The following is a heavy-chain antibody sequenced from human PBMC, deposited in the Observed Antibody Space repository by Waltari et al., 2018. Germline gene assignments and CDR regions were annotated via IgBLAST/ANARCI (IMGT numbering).Heavy chain of an antibody. CDR2: IYHSGAT. Sequence: QVQLQESGPGLVKPSETLSLTCAVSGDSVRGSLFYWNWIRQPPGEGLQWIGYIYHSGATKYTPSLESRVTISVDTSKNQVSLKMISVTAADTAVYYCARGAMEYHTALGYWGQGTLVTVSS. J-gene: IGHJ4*02. V-gene: IGHV4-61*01. CDR3: ARGAMEYHTALGY. D-gene: IGHD1-1*01. CDR1: GDSVRGSLFY.